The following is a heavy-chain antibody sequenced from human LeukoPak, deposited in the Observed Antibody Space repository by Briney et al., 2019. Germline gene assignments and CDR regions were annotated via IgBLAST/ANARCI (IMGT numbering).Heavy chain of an antibody. D-gene: IGHD6-13*01. CDR2: INPNSGGT. CDR3: ARDHSSSWYYYYYYGMDV. V-gene: IGHV1-2*02. CDR1: GYTFTGYY. Sequence: ASVKVSCKASGYTFTGYYMHWVRQAPGHGLEWMGWINPNSGGTNYAQKFQGRVTMTRDTSISTAYMELSRLRSDDTAVYYCARDHSSSWYYYYYYGMDVWGQGTTVTVSS. J-gene: IGHJ6*02.